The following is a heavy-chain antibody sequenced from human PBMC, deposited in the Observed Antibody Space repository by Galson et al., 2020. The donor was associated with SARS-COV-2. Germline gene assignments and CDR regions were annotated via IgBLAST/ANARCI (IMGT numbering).Heavy chain of an antibody. D-gene: IGHD1-26*01. Sequence: SETLSLTCTVSGGSISSGDYYWSWIRQPPGKGLEWIGYIYYSGSTYYNPSLKSRVTISVDTSKNQFSLKLSSVTTADTAVYYCAREFTVEWELLGFLDWGQGTMVTVSS. V-gene: IGHV4-30-4*01. J-gene: IGHJ3*01. CDR2: IYYSGST. CDR3: AREFTVEWELLGFLD. CDR1: GGSISSGDYY.